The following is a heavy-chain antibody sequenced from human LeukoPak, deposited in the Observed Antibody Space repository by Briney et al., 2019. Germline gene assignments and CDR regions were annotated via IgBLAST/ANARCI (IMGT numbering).Heavy chain of an antibody. Sequence: SETLSLTCTVSGGSISSYYWTWIRQPPGKGLEWIGYIYYTGSTNYNPSLKSRVTISVDTSKNQFSLKLSSVTAADTAVYYCAFEAYGDGDAFDIWGQGTMVTVPS. V-gene: IGHV4-59*08. D-gene: IGHD4-17*01. CDR1: GGSISSYY. CDR2: IYYTGST. J-gene: IGHJ3*02. CDR3: AFEAYGDGDAFDI.